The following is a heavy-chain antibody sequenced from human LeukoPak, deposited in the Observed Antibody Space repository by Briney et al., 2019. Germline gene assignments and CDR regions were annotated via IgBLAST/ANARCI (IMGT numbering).Heavy chain of an antibody. V-gene: IGHV3-73*01. CDR2: IKSKTNNYAT. Sequence: GGSLRLSCAASGFTFSGSAMHWVRQACGKGLEWVGRIKSKTNNYATAYAASVKGRFTIFRDDSRNTAYLQMNSLKTEDTAVYYCTRLREVLLYYFDYWGQGTLVTVSS. CDR3: TRLREVLLYYFDY. J-gene: IGHJ4*02. CDR1: GFTFSGSA. D-gene: IGHD3-10*01.